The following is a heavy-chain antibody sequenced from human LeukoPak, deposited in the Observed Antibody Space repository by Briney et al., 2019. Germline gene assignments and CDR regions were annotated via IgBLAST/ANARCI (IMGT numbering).Heavy chain of an antibody. CDR2: ISGSGGST. J-gene: IGHJ5*02. V-gene: IGHV3-23*01. CDR3: TRDRLGFDP. Sequence: GQSLRLSCAVSGFTFSSYAMSWVRQAPGKGLGWVSTISGSGGSTYYADSVKGRFTISRDNSKNTLYLQMNSLRVEDTAMYYCTRDRLGFDPWGQGTLVTVSS. CDR1: GFTFSSYA.